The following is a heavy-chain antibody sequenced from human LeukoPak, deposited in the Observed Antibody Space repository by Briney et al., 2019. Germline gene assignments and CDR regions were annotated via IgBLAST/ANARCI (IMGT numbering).Heavy chain of an antibody. CDR2: IDASGNYI. CDR3: ARDKGVTLRAYDI. Sequence: PGGSLRLSCVASGFNLRTYNMNWVRQAPGKGLEWVSFIDASGNYIQYADSMKGRFTISRDSAQNSLFLQLNSLRVEDTAVYYCARDKGVTLRAYDIWGQGTMVTVSS. D-gene: IGHD4-23*01. V-gene: IGHV3-21*06. CDR1: GFNLRTYN. J-gene: IGHJ3*02.